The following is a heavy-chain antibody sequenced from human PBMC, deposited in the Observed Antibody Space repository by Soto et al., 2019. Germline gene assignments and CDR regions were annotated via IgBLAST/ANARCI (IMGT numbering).Heavy chain of an antibody. CDR1: GFTFGDYA. V-gene: IGHV3-49*03. CDR3: TRDLNAVGY. Sequence: GGSLRLSCTASGFTFGDYAMSWFRQAPGKGLDWVGLIRRKSYGGTTEYAASVKGRFTISRDDSKTIAYLQMNSLKTEDTAVYYCTRDLNAVGYWGQGTLVTVSS. J-gene: IGHJ4*02. CDR2: IRRKSYGGTT.